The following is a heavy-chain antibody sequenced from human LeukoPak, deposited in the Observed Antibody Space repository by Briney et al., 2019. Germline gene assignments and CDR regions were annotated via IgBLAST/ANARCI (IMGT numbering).Heavy chain of an antibody. CDR1: GFTFSSYS. D-gene: IGHD3-16*01. V-gene: IGHV3-7*01. CDR3: ARATFMITFVDY. Sequence: GGSLRLSCAASGFTFSSYSMNWVRQAPGKGLEWVANIKQDGSEKYYVDSVKGRFTISRDNAKNSLYLQMNSLRAEDTAVYYCARATFMITFVDYWGQGTLVTVSS. J-gene: IGHJ4*02. CDR2: IKQDGSEK.